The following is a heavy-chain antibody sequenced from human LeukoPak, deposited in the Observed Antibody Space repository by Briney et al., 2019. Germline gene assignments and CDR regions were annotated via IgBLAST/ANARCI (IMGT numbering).Heavy chain of an antibody. CDR1: GGSLSNDY. Sequence: SETLSLTCTVSGGSLSNDYWSWIRQAAGKELEWIGRIYTRGSTNYNPSLTSRVTISLDKSKKQFSPNLNSVTAADTAVYYCARGGTYGSGRNQHTTLDYWGQGTLVTVSS. D-gene: IGHD3-10*01. CDR3: ARGGTYGSGRNQHTTLDY. V-gene: IGHV4-4*07. J-gene: IGHJ4*02. CDR2: IYTRGST.